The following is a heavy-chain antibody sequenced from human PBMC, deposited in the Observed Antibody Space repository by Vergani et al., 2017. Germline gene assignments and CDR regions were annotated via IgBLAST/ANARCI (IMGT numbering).Heavy chain of an antibody. Sequence: QVQLVESGGGVVQPGRSLRLSCAASGFTFSSYGMHWVRQAPGKGLEWVAVISYDGSNKYYADSVKGRFTISRDNSKNTLYLQMNSLRAEDTAVYYCARDRDYYDSSGYHDAFDIWGQGTMVTVSS. J-gene: IGHJ3*02. V-gene: IGHV3-30*03. D-gene: IGHD3-22*01. CDR3: ARDRDYYDSSGYHDAFDI. CDR1: GFTFSSYG. CDR2: ISYDGSNK.